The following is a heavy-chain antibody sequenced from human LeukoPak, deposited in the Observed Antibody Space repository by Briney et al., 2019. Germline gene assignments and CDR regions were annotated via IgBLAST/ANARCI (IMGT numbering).Heavy chain of an antibody. V-gene: IGHV3-21*01. D-gene: IGHD5-24*01. J-gene: IGHJ4*02. CDR2: ISSRSSII. CDR3: ARRWLHTFDY. CDR1: GFTFSSYS. Sequence: GGSLRLSCAASGFTFSSYSMNWVRQAPGKGLEWVSSISSRSSIIYYADSLKGRFTISRDNAKNSLYLQMNSLRAEDTAIYYCARRWLHTFDYWGQGTLVTVSS.